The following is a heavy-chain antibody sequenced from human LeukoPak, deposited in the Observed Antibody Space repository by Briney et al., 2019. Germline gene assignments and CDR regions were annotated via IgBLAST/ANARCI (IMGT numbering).Heavy chain of an antibody. CDR2: INLSGGST. CDR1: GYTFTSYY. D-gene: IGHD1-1*01. V-gene: IGHV1-46*01. Sequence: ASVKVSCKASGYTFTSYYMHWVRQAPGQGLEWMGIINLSGGSTSYAQKFQGRVTMTRDTSTSTVYMELSSLRSEDTAVYYCARDSDTELPQLWYFDLWGRGTLVTVSS. CDR3: ARDSDTELPQLWYFDL. J-gene: IGHJ2*01.